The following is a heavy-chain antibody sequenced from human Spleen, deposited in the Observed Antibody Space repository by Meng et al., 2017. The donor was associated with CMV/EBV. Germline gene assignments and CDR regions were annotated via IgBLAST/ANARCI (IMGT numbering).Heavy chain of an antibody. V-gene: IGHV5-51*01. J-gene: IGHJ5*02. CDR3: ARQLDTRTWDNWFDP. Sequence: GESLKISCKASGYSFTSYWIAWVRQMPGKGLEWMGIIYPGDSDTTYSPSFQGQVTISADKSISTTYLQWSSLKASDTAMYYCARQLDTRTWDNWFDPWGHGTLVTVSS. CDR2: IYPGDSDT. CDR1: GYSFTSYW. D-gene: IGHD2-2*01.